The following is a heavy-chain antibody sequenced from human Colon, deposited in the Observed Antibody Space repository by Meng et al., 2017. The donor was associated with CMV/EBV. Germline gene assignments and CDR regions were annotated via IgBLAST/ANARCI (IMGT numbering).Heavy chain of an antibody. D-gene: IGHD4-17*01. J-gene: IGHJ4*02. CDR3: ARYMTTVTTGYFDY. CDR1: GGSISSSTW. Sequence: GGSISSSTWWSWVRQPPGKGLEWIGEIYHSGSTNYNPSLKSRVTISVDKSKNQFSLKLSSVTAADTAVYYCARYMTTVTTGYFDYWGQGTLVTVSS. CDR2: IYHSGST. V-gene: IGHV4-4*02.